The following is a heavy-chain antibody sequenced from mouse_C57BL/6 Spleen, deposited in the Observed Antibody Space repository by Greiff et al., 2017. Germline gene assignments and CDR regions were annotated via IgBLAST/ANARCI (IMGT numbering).Heavy chain of an antibody. J-gene: IGHJ2*01. CDR3: TRITTVVATPFDY. Sequence: VQLQQSGAELVRPGASVTLSCKASGYTFTDYEMHWVKQTPVHGLEWIGAIDPETGGTAYNQKFKGQAILTADKSSSTAYMELRSLTSEDSAVYYCTRITTVVATPFDYWGQGTTRTVSS. CDR1: GYTFTDYE. CDR2: IDPETGGT. D-gene: IGHD1-1*01. V-gene: IGHV1-15*01.